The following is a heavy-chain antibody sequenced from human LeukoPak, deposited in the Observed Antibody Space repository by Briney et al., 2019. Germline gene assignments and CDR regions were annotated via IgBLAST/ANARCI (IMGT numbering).Heavy chain of an antibody. CDR1: GYPFSGYA. D-gene: IGHD3-10*01. Sequence: PGGSLRLSCAASGYPFSGYAMSWGRQAPGEGLEWVANIKQDGSEKNYVDSVKGRFTISRDNAKNSLYLQMNSLRAEDTAVYYCARYGSGSSFDYWGRGTLATVSS. J-gene: IGHJ4*02. CDR3: ARYGSGSSFDY. CDR2: IKQDGSEK. V-gene: IGHV3-7*02.